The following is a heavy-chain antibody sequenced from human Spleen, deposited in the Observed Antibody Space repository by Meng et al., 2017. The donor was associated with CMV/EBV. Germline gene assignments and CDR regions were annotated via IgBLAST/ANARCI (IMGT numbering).Heavy chain of an antibody. V-gene: IGHV1-46*01. J-gene: IGHJ6*02. CDR2: INPSGGST. Sequence: ASVKVSCKASGYTFTSYYMHWVRQAPGQGLEWMGIINPSGGSTSYAQKFQGRVTMTRDTSTSTVYMELSSLRSEDTAVYYCARVISTVTRGGDYYYYGMDVWGQGITVTVSS. D-gene: IGHD4-11*01. CDR1: GYTFTSYY. CDR3: ARVISTVTRGGDYYYYGMDV.